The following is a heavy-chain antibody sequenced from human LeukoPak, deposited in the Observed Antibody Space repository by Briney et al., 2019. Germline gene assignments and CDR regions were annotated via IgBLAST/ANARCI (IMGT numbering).Heavy chain of an antibody. CDR3: ARASGYSSSWYAFDI. Sequence: GGSLRLSCAASGFTFSSYSMNWVRQAPGKGLEWVSSISSSSYIYYADSVKGRFTISRDNAKNSLYLQMNSLRAEDTAVYYCARASGYSSSWYAFDIWGQGTMVTVPS. D-gene: IGHD6-13*01. CDR1: GFTFSSYS. CDR2: ISSSSYI. J-gene: IGHJ3*02. V-gene: IGHV3-21*01.